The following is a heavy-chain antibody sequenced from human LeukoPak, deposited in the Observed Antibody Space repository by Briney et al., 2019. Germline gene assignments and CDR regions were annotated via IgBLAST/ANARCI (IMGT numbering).Heavy chain of an antibody. CDR2: IRSKANSYAT. CDR1: GFIFSGSA. V-gene: IGHV3-73*01. CDR3: TRRIASYGMDV. Sequence: PGGSLRLSCAASGFIFSGSAMHWVRQASGKGLEWVGRIRSKANSYATAYAASVKGRFTISRDDSKNTAYLQMNSLKTEDTAVYYCTRRIASYGMDVWGQGTTVTVSS. D-gene: IGHD6-13*01. J-gene: IGHJ6*02.